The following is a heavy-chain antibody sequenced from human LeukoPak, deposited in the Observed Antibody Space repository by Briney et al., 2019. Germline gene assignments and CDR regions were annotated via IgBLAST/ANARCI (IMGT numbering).Heavy chain of an antibody. V-gene: IGHV4-39*01. CDR3: ARHFRLKDTTTRYSSGWYYFDY. J-gene: IGHJ4*02. Sequence: SETLSLTCTVSGGSISSSSYYWGWIRQPPGKGLEWIGSIYYSGSTYYNPSLKSRVTISVDTSKNQFSLKLSSVTAADTAVYYCARHFRLKDTTTRYSSGWYYFDYWGQGTLVTVSS. CDR2: IYYSGST. D-gene: IGHD6-19*01. CDR1: GGSISSSSYY.